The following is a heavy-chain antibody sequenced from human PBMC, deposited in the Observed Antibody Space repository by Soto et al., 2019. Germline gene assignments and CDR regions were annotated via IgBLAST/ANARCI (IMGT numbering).Heavy chain of an antibody. D-gene: IGHD3-22*01. CDR2: VSFDGSKK. V-gene: IGHV3-30*18. Sequence: QEQLVESGGGVVQPGRSLRLSCVVSGFTFSTYGMHWVRQAPGKGLEWVAVVSFDGSKKYTTDSVKGRFTISRDNSKNPLHLKMNTLRPDDPVVYYLAKVMVNMGRVFDLWGQEPWSPSRQ. CDR1: GFTFSTYG. CDR3: AKVMVNMGRVFDL. J-gene: IGHJ4*01.